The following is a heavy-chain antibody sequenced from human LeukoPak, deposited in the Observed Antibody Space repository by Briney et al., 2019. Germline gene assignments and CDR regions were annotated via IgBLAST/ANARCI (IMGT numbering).Heavy chain of an antibody. CDR1: GETLTEIS. CDR3: ATLVTAYCGGDCLTYFDY. CDR2: YDPEEGEI. Sequence: GAAVKVSCKVSGETLTEISMHWVRQAPGKGMEWMGGYDPEEGEIIYAQQCEGRVVMTEDTSTDTAYLEFGSLTSEDTAVYFCATLVTAYCGGDCLTYFDYWGQGTLVTVSS. V-gene: IGHV1-24*01. J-gene: IGHJ4*02. D-gene: IGHD2-21*02.